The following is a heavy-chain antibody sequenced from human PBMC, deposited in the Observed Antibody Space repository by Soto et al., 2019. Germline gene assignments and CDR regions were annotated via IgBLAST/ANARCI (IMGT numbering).Heavy chain of an antibody. D-gene: IGHD1-20*01. V-gene: IGHV3-72*01. J-gene: IGHJ4*02. Sequence: EVQLVESGGGLVQPGGSLRLSCAASGFTFSDHYMDWVRQAPGKGLEWVGRIRNRGQSHIAEYAASVKGRFTMSRDDSENSMHLQMNSLRTDDTDFYFCARETYNAPDHWGQGTMVTVSS. CDR1: GFTFSDHY. CDR2: IRNRGQSHIA. CDR3: ARETYNAPDH.